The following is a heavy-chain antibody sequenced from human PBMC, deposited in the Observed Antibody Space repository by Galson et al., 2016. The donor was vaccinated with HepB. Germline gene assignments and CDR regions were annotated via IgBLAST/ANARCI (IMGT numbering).Heavy chain of an antibody. J-gene: IGHJ4*02. CDR2: IRNGRTT. Sequence: SLRLSCAASGFVFSNFGLSWVRQAPGKGLEWVASIRNGRTTYYSDSVQGRFTISSDNSNNTLYLQTNGLKAEDTAAYYCAKERLVRRIFDHWGQGTLLTVSS. CDR1: GFVFSNFG. V-gene: IGHV3-23*01. D-gene: IGHD1-1*01. CDR3: AKERLVRRIFDH.